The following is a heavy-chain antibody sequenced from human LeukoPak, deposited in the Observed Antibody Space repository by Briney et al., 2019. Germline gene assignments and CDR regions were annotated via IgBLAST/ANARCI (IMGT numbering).Heavy chain of an antibody. Sequence: SETLSLTCTVSGGSISGYYWSWIRQPPGKGLEGIGYIYYSGSTNYNPSLKSRVTISVDTSKNQLSLKLSSVSAADTAVYYCARHYGSGNNWFDPWGQGTLVTVSS. CDR2: IYYSGST. J-gene: IGHJ5*02. D-gene: IGHD3-10*01. CDR3: ARHYGSGNNWFDP. V-gene: IGHV4-59*01. CDR1: GGSISGYY.